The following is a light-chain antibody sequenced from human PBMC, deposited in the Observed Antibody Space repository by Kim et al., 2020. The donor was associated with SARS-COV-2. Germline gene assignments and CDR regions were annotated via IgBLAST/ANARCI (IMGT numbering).Light chain of an antibody. CDR3: QQYNSNSPAWT. Sequence: DIQMTQSPSTLSASVGDRVTITCRASQTISSWLAWYQQKPGKAPKVLIYKASILESGVPSRFSGSGSGTEFTLTISSLQPDDFATYYCQQYNSNSPAWTFGQGTKVEI. V-gene: IGKV1-5*03. CDR1: QTISSW. CDR2: KAS. J-gene: IGKJ1*01.